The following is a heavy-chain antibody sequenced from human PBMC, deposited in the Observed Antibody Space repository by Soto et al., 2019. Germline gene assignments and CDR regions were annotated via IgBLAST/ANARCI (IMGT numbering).Heavy chain of an antibody. CDR2: IYHSGST. Sequence: SETLSLTCAVSGGSISGSNWWSFFRQPPGKGREWIGEIYHSGSTNYNPSLKSRVTISVDKSKNQFSLKLSSVTAADTAVYYCARDPTIDYGGNSGLDYWGQGTLVTFSS. CDR1: GGSISGSNW. D-gene: IGHD4-17*01. V-gene: IGHV4-4*02. J-gene: IGHJ4*02. CDR3: ARDPTIDYGGNSGLDY.